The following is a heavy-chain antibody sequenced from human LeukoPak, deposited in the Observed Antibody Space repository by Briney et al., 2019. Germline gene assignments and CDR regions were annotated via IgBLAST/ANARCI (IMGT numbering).Heavy chain of an antibody. CDR2: IWYDGSNK. D-gene: IGHD2-21*02. Sequence: PGRSLGLPCAASGFTFSSYGMHWVRQAPGKGLEWVAVIWYDGSNKHYADSVKGRFTISRDNSKNTLYLQMNSLRAEDTAVYYCAKDPRIRDIVVVTAISVDWYFDLWGRGTLVTVSS. V-gene: IGHV3-33*06. CDR3: AKDPRIRDIVVVTAISVDWYFDL. J-gene: IGHJ2*01. CDR1: GFTFSSYG.